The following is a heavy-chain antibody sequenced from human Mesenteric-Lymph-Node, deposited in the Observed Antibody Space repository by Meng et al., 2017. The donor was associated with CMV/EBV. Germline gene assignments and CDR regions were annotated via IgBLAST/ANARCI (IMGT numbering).Heavy chain of an antibody. CDR1: GGSVSIGAHS. Sequence: VSGGSVSIGAHSWSWVRQPPGRGLELLGYIFYTGSTYYNPSLKGRVTMSMDRSKNQFSLKLTSVTAADTAVYYCANDYGSGSYRFDYWGQGTLVTVSS. J-gene: IGHJ4*02. CDR2: IFYTGST. CDR3: ANDYGSGSYRFDY. V-gene: IGHV4-30-2*01. D-gene: IGHD3-10*01.